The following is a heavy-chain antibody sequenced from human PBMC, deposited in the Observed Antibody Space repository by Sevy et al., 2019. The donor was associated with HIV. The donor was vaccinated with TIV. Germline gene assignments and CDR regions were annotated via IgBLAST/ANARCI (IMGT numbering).Heavy chain of an antibody. J-gene: IGHJ4*02. CDR3: ARDAGYSTVWYPGY. Sequence: QLGGSLRLSCAASRFSFSTHAMHWVRQAPGKGLEWVAVISFDGSDKYYTDSVKGRFTISRDDSKNTLLLQVSSLRAEDTAVYYCARDAGYSTVWYPGYWGQGTLVTVSS. CDR1: RFSFSTHA. D-gene: IGHD6-19*01. CDR2: ISFDGSDK. V-gene: IGHV3-30*03.